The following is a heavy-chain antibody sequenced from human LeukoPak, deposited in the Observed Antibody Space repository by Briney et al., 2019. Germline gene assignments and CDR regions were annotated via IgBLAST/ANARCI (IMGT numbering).Heavy chain of an antibody. Sequence: PSETLSLTCTVSGGSISSSGYYWGWIRQPPGKALEWIVSFYYSGYTYYNPSLKSRVTISVDTSKNHFSLRVNSVTAVDTAVYYCARHDLWGQGTLVTVSS. CDR3: ARHDL. CDR2: FYYSGYT. J-gene: IGHJ4*02. V-gene: IGHV4-39*01. CDR1: GGSISSSGYY.